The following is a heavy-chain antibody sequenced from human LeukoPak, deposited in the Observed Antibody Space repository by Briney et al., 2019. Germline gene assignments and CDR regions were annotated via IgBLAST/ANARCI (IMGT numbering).Heavy chain of an antibody. V-gene: IGHV1-18*01. Sequence: GASVKVSCKASGYTFTSYGISWVRQAPGQGLEWMGWISAYNGNTNYAQKLQGRVTMTTDTSTSTAYMELRSLRSDDTAVYYCARGVTIFGVVITDAFDIWGQGTMVTVSS. CDR3: ARGVTIFGVVITDAFDI. D-gene: IGHD3-3*01. CDR1: GYTFTSYG. CDR2: ISAYNGNT. J-gene: IGHJ3*02.